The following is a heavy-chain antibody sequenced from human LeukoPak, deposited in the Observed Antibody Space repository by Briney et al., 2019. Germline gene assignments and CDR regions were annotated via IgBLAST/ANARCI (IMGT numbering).Heavy chain of an antibody. J-gene: IGHJ4*02. Sequence: GGSLRLSCAASGFTSGIYAVSWVRQAPGKGLEWVSAFSGGGDSYYADSVKGRFTISRDNSKKILYLQMNSLRAEDTAVYYCGKEVERHFDLKYWGQGTLVTVSS. V-gene: IGHV3-23*01. CDR2: FSGGGDS. CDR1: GFTSGIYA. CDR3: GKEVERHFDLKY.